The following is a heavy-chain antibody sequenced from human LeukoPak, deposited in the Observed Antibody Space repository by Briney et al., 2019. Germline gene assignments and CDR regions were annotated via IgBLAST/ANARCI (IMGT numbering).Heavy chain of an antibody. Sequence: GGSLRLSCAASGFIFSNYAMSWVRQAPGKGLEWVSAITGSDDITYYADSVKGRFTISRDNSKNTLYLQVNSLRAEDTAIYYCAKRGDYDILTGYYDSDYWGQGTLVTVSP. CDR3: AKRGDYDILTGYYDSDY. CDR2: ITGSDDIT. J-gene: IGHJ4*02. V-gene: IGHV3-23*01. CDR1: GFIFSNYA. D-gene: IGHD3-9*01.